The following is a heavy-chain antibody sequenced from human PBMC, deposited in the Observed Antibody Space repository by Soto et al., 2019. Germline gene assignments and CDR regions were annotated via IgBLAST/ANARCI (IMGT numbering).Heavy chain of an antibody. J-gene: IGHJ2*01. Sequence: QVQLVQSGAEVKKPGSSVKVSCKASGGTFSSYAISWVRQAPGQGLEWMGGIIPIFGTANYAQKFQGRVTITADESTITAYRELSSLRSEDTAVYYCARGGYYGDTYWYFDLWGRGTLVTVSS. CDR1: GGTFSSYA. D-gene: IGHD4-17*01. CDR2: IIPIFGTA. V-gene: IGHV1-69*12. CDR3: ARGGYYGDTYWYFDL.